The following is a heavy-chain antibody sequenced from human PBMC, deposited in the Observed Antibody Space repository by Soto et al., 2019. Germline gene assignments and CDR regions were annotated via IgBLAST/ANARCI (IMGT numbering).Heavy chain of an antibody. V-gene: IGHV1-18*01. J-gene: IGHJ5*02. CDR1: GYTFTSYG. CDR2: ISAYNGNT. D-gene: IGHD3-3*01. CDR3: ARVPPPLRFLEWYNWFDP. Sequence: GASVKVSCKASGYTFTSYGISWVRQAPGQGLEWMGWISAYNGNTNYAQKLQGRVTMTTDTSTSTAYMELRSLRSDDTAVYYCARVPPPLRFLEWYNWFDPWGQGTQVTVSS.